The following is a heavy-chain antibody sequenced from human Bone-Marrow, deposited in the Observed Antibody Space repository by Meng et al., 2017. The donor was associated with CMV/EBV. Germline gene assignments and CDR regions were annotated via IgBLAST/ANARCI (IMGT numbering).Heavy chain of an antibody. CDR3: ARYVWFGELGWFDP. Sequence: LRLSCTVSGGSISSGGYYWSWIRQHPGKGLEWIGYIYYSGSTYYNPSLKSRVTISVDTSKNQFSLKLSSVTAADTAVYYCARYVWFGELGWFDPWGQGTLVTVSS. CDR1: GGSISSGGYY. V-gene: IGHV4-31*03. J-gene: IGHJ5*02. CDR2: IYYSGST. D-gene: IGHD3-10*01.